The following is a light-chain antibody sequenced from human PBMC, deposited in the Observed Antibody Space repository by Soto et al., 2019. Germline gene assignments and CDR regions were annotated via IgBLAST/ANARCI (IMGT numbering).Light chain of an antibody. CDR3: QQYNTYSKT. J-gene: IGKJ1*01. CDR2: HAS. V-gene: IGKV1-5*01. Sequence: DIQMTQSPSTLSASVGDRVTITCRASQSISSWLAWYQQKPGTAPKLLIYHASTLESGVPSRFSGSGSGTEFTLTISSLQTDDFATYYCQQYNTYSKTFGRGTKVDIK. CDR1: QSISSW.